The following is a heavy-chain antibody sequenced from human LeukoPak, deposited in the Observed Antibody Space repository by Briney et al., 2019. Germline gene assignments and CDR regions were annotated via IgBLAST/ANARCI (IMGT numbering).Heavy chain of an antibody. CDR3: ARGSRGYNYASLCDY. CDR2: IGTAGDT. J-gene: IGHJ4*02. CDR1: GFTFSSYD. Sequence: GGSLRLSCAASGFTFSSYDMHWVRQATGKGLEWVSAIGTAGDTYYPGSVKGRFTISRENAKNSLYLQMNSLRAEDTAVYYCARGSRGYNYASLCDYWGQGTVVTVSS. V-gene: IGHV3-13*04. D-gene: IGHD5-18*01.